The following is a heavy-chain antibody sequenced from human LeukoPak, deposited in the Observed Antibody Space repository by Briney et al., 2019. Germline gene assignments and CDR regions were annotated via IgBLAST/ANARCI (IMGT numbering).Heavy chain of an antibody. J-gene: IGHJ4*02. CDR2: IVVGSGNT. V-gene: IGHV1-58*02. Sequence: SVKASCEASGFTFTTYAMQWARQARGQRLEWIGWIVVGSGNTNYAQKFQERVTITRDMTTSTAYMELSSLRSEDTAVYYCAAAYRYFYDRGGYFDYGGQGTLVTVSS. D-gene: IGHD3-22*01. CDR1: GFTFTTYA. CDR3: AAAYRYFYDRGGYFDY.